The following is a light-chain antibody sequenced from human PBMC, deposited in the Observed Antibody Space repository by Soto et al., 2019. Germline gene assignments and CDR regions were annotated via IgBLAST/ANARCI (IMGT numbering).Light chain of an antibody. Sequence: DIVMTQSPLSLPVTPGEPAAISCRSSQSLLHSNGYNYLDWYLQRPGQSPQLLIYLGSNRAAGVPERFSGSGSFTDFTLKISRVEAEDVGVYYCMQALQTPIFTFGPGTKVDIK. J-gene: IGKJ3*01. CDR3: MQALQTPIFT. CDR2: LGS. CDR1: QSLLHSNGYNY. V-gene: IGKV2-28*01.